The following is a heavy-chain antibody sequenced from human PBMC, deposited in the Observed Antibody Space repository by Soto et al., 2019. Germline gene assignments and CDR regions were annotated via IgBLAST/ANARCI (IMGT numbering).Heavy chain of an antibody. V-gene: IGHV4-34*01. Sequence: TSETLSLTCAVYGGSFSGYYWSWIRQPPGKGLEWIGEINHSGSTNYNPSLKSRVTISVDTSKNQFSLKLSSVTAADTAVYYCARGIQLWFRDYYYHMDVWGKGTTVTVSS. CDR3: ARGIQLWFRDYYYHMDV. D-gene: IGHD5-18*01. J-gene: IGHJ6*03. CDR1: GGSFSGYY. CDR2: INHSGST.